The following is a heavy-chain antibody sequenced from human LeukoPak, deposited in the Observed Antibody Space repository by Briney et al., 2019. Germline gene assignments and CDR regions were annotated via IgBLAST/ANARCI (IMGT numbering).Heavy chain of an antibody. CDR3: ARDPPLGSCSTISCPHLDY. J-gene: IGHJ4*02. V-gene: IGHV3-21*01. CDR1: GLTLSRYS. CDR2: ISSSSSFI. Sequence: GGSLRLSCVASGLTLSRYSMNWVRQAPGKGLEWVSSISSSSSFIYYADSVKGRFTISRDNAKNSLYLQMNSLRAEDTAVYYCARDPPLGSCSTISCPHLDYWGQGTLVTVSS. D-gene: IGHD2-2*01.